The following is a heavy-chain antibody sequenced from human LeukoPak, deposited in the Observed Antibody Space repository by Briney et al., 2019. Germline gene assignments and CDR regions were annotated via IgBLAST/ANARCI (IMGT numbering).Heavy chain of an antibody. CDR3: AIRGGRSGYYVDY. J-gene: IGHJ4*02. Sequence: SETLSLTCAVYGGSFSGYYWSWIRQPPGKGLEWIGEINHSGSTNYNPSLKSRVTISVDTSKNQFSLKLSSVTAADTAVYYCAIRGGRSGYYVDYWGQGTLVTVSS. D-gene: IGHD3-22*01. CDR1: GGSFSGYY. CDR2: INHSGST. V-gene: IGHV4-34*01.